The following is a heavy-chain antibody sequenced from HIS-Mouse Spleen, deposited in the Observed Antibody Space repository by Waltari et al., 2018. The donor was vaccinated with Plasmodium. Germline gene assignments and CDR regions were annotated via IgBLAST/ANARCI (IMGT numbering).Heavy chain of an antibody. J-gene: IGHJ4*02. V-gene: IGHV1-2*02. CDR3: ARDLAAAGHFDY. CDR2: VNPKSGGT. D-gene: IGHD6-13*01. CDR1: GYTFTGYY. Sequence: QVQLVQSGAEVKKPGASVKVSCKASGYTFTGYYMHWVRQAPGQGLEWMEGVNPKSGGTNYEKKFQGRVTMTRDTSISTAYMELSTLRSDDTAVYYCARDLAAAGHFDYWGQGTLVTVSS.